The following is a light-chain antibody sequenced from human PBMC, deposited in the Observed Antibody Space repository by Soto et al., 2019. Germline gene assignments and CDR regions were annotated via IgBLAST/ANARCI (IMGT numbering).Light chain of an antibody. V-gene: IGLV2-23*01. Sequence: QSVLTQPASVSGSPGQSITISCTGTSSDVGSYNFVSWYQQHPGKAPKLMIYEASKRPSGVSNRFSGSKSGNTASLTISGFQPEDAADYYCCSYAGSRTYVFGARTRVTVL. CDR2: EAS. CDR3: CSYAGSRTYV. J-gene: IGLJ1*01. CDR1: SSDVGSYNF.